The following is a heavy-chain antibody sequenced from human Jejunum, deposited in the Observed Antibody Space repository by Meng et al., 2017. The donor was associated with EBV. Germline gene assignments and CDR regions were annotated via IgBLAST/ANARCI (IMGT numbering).Heavy chain of an antibody. V-gene: IGHV4-61*08. CDR2: IYNSEST. Sequence: QVQLQELGPGLVLPAETLSLTCTVSGGSVSSCGYYWSWIRQPPGKGLEWIGYIYNSESTNYKSSLKSRVTISADTSKNQFSLRLSSVTAADTAVYYCARDQNGSYFAYWGQGTLVTVSS. D-gene: IGHD1-26*01. CDR3: ARDQNGSYFAY. J-gene: IGHJ4*02. CDR1: GGSVSSCGYY.